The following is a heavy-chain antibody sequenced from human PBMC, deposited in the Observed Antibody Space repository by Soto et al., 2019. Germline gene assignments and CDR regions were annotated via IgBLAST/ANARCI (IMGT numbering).Heavy chain of an antibody. CDR3: ARDLAYQPRRFDF. Sequence: QVQLVQSGAEVKKPGASVKVSCKATGYTFSNYGISWVRQAPGQGLEWMGWISAYNGNTKYAQKGQDRVTMTTDTSTSTAYMRLMSLRSDDTAVYYCARDLAYQPRRFDFWGQGTLVTASS. D-gene: IGHD2-2*01. V-gene: IGHV1-18*01. CDR1: GYTFSNYG. CDR2: ISAYNGNT. J-gene: IGHJ4*02.